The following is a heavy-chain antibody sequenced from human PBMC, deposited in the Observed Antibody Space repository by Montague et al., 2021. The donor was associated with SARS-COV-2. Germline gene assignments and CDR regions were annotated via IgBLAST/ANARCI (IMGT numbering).Heavy chain of an antibody. D-gene: IGHD6-13*01. CDR2: IGTAGDT. J-gene: IGHJ6*03. CDR3: ARAVGSSWSYYYYYYMDV. Sequence: SLRLSCAASGFTFSSYDMHWVRQATGKGLEWVSAIGTAGDTYYPGSVKGRFTISRKNAKNSLYLQMNSLRAGDTAVYYCARAVGSSWSYYYYYYMDVWGKGTTVTVSS. V-gene: IGHV3-13*04. CDR1: GFTFSSYD.